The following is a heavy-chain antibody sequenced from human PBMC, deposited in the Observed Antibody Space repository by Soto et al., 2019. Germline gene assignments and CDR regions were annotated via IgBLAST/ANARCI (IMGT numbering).Heavy chain of an antibody. V-gene: IGHV1-69*12. Sequence: QVQLVQSGAEVKKPGSSVKVSCKASGGTFSSYAISWVRQAPGQGLEWMGGSIPIFGTANYAQKFQGRVTMHEDESTNTAYPALSRLRAEDTGVYYCARGLAPVLRYFAWSHAFDDWGQGTLVTVSS. D-gene: IGHD3-9*01. CDR3: ARGLAPVLRYFAWSHAFDD. J-gene: IGHJ4*02. CDR1: GGTFSSYA. CDR2: SIPIFGTA.